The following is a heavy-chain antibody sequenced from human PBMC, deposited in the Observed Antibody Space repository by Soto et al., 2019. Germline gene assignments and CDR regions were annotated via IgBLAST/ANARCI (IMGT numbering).Heavy chain of an antibody. Sequence: PSETLSLTCNVSGDSIGRFYWSWIRQSAEKGLEWIGRVYSTGGTAYNPALKGRVTISLDRSNNHVSLEMNSVTAADTAVYFCERDLSGTGLDIWGRGTRVTVSS. J-gene: IGHJ6*02. CDR2: VYSTGGT. CDR3: ERDLSGTGLDI. D-gene: IGHD1-26*01. V-gene: IGHV4-4*07. CDR1: GDSIGRFY.